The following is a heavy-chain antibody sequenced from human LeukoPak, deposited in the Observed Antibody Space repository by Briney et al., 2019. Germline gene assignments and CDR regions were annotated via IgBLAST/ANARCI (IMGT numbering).Heavy chain of an antibody. CDR3: AREGSISDAFDI. J-gene: IGHJ3*02. CDR1: GFTFSHYW. CDR2: IKQDGSDQ. D-gene: IGHD3-10*01. V-gene: IGHV3-7*01. Sequence: GGSLRLSCAASGFTFSHYWMSWVRQAPGRGLEWVANIKQDGSDQYYVDSVKGRFTISRDNANNSLYLQMSSLRAEDTAVYFCAREGSISDAFDIWGQGTVVTVSS.